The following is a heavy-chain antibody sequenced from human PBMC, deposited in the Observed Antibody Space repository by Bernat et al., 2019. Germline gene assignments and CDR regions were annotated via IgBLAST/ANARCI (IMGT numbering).Heavy chain of an antibody. V-gene: IGHV1-2*04. D-gene: IGHD2-15*01. CDR3: ARDLGYCSGGSCSDGMDV. CDR2: INPNIGGT. CDR1: GYTFTGYS. J-gene: IGHJ6*02. Sequence: QVQLVQSGAEVKKPGASVKVSCKASGYTFTGYSMHWVRQAPGHGLEWMGWINPNIGGTNYAQKFQGWVTITRDTSISTADRELSRLRSDDTAVYYCARDLGYCSGGSCSDGMDVWGQGTTVTVSS.